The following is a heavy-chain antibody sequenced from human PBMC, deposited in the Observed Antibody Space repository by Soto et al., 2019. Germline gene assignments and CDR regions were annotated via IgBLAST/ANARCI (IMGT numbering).Heavy chain of an antibody. Sequence: QVQLQQWGAGLLKPSETLALTCGVFRGSFSGSYWSWVRQTPGGGLEWIGEINHSGTTNYNPSFQNRVTIAVDKSTNNFSLKMTSVTAADAAVYYCARGRGYVYGSNFYGLDVWGQGTTVTVSS. CDR1: RGSFSGSY. V-gene: IGHV4-34*01. CDR2: INHSGTT. J-gene: IGHJ6*02. D-gene: IGHD6-25*01. CDR3: ARGRGYVYGSNFYGLDV.